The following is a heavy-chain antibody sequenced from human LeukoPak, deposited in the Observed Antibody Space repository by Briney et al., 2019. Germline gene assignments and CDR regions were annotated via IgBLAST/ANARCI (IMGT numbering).Heavy chain of an antibody. CDR2: INHSGST. V-gene: IGHV4-34*01. CDR3: AREDDYGDSL. J-gene: IGHJ4*02. CDR1: GGSFSGYY. Sequence: PSETLSLTCAVYGGSFSGYYWSWIRQPPGKGLEWIGEINHSGSTNYNPSLKSRVTISVDTSKNQFSLKLSSVTAADAAVYYCAREDDYGDSLWGQGTLVTVSS. D-gene: IGHD4-17*01.